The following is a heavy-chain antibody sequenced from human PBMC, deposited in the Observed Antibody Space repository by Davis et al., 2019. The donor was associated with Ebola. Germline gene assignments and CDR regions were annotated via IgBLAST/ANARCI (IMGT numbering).Heavy chain of an antibody. CDR2: VRSHGSDD. CDR1: GFTFNIFD. D-gene: IGHD3-10*01. J-gene: IGHJ4*02. CDR3: ARVPLWFGELLTYYFDY. V-gene: IGHV3-30*02. Sequence: GGSLRLSCAASGFTFNIFDMHWVRQAPGRGLEWVAFVRSHGSDDHYADSVKGRFTISRDNAKNSLYLQMNGLRAEDTAVHYCARVPLWFGELLTYYFDYWGQGTLVTVSS.